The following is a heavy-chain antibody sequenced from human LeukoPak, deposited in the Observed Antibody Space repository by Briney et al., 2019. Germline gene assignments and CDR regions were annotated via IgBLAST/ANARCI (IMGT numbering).Heavy chain of an antibody. Sequence: PGGSLRLACAASGFTFSNAWMSWVRQAPGKGLEWVGRIKSKTDGGTTDYAAPVKGRFTISRDDSKNTLYLQMNSLKTEDTAVYYCTTDPDIVLMVYASGAFDIWGQGTMVTVSS. CDR2: IKSKTDGGTT. CDR3: TTDPDIVLMVYASGAFDI. J-gene: IGHJ3*02. V-gene: IGHV3-15*01. D-gene: IGHD2-8*01. CDR1: GFTFSNAW.